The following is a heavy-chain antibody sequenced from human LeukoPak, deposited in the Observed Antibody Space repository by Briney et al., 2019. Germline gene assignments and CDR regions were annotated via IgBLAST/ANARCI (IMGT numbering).Heavy chain of an antibody. V-gene: IGHV3-48*01. CDR1: GFIFASYG. CDR2: ISAGSSNT. Sequence: PGGSLRLSCSASGFIFASYGMNWVRQAPGKGLQWVSYISAGSSNTFYADSVKGRFTISRDDADNSLHLQMNSLSAEDTAVYYCVRDAVQAGTPFYFDFWGQGALVTVSS. D-gene: IGHD2-15*01. J-gene: IGHJ4*02. CDR3: VRDAVQAGTPFYFDF.